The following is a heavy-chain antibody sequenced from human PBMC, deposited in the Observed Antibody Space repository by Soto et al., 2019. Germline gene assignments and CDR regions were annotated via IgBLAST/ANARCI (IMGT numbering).Heavy chain of an antibody. D-gene: IGHD2-2*01. J-gene: IGHJ4*02. CDR3: ARDLQEGDIVVVPAASFDY. V-gene: IGHV1-18*01. CDR2: ISAYNGNT. Sequence: ASVKVSCKASGYTFTSYGISWVRQAPGQGLEWMGWISAYNGNTNYAQKLQDRVTMTTDTSTSTAYMELRSLRSDDTAVYYCARDLQEGDIVVVPAASFDYWGQGTLVTVSS. CDR1: GYTFTSYG.